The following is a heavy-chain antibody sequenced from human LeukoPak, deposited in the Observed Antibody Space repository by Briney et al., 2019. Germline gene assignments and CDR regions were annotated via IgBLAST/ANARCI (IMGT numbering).Heavy chain of an antibody. Sequence: GASVKVSCKVSGYTLTELSMHWVRQAPGEGLEWMGGFDPEDGETIYAQKFQGRVTMTEDTSTDTAYMELSSLRSEDTAVYYCATGVGYCSSTSCYEVFDYWGQGTLVTVSS. CDR3: ATGVGYCSSTSCYEVFDY. V-gene: IGHV1-24*01. CDR2: FDPEDGET. J-gene: IGHJ4*02. D-gene: IGHD2-2*01. CDR1: GYTLTELS.